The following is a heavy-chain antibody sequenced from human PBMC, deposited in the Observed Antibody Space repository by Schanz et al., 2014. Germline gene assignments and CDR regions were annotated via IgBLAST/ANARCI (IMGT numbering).Heavy chain of an antibody. Sequence: EVQLVESGGGLVQPGGSLRLSCSASGFTFSIYAMHWVRQAPGKGLEYVSAISHDGYSTYYADSVKGRFTISRDKSKNTLYLQMSSLTTEDTAVYYCARKMKLGVYGGKGHDSLDIWGQGTMVTVSS. CDR3: ARKMKLGVYGGKGHDSLDI. CDR2: ISHDGYST. V-gene: IGHV3-64D*06. J-gene: IGHJ3*02. D-gene: IGHD4-17*01. CDR1: GFTFSIYA.